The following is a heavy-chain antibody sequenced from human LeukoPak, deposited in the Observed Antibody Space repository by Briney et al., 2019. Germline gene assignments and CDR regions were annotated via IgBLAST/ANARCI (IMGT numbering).Heavy chain of an antibody. J-gene: IGHJ4*02. Sequence: GGSLRLSCAASGFTFSSYEMNWVRQAPGKGLEWVAVISYDGSNKYYADSVKGRFTISRDNSKNTLYLQMNSLRAEDTAVYYCAKDVSAAAGPYYFDYWGQGTLVTVSS. CDR2: ISYDGSNK. CDR1: GFTFSSYE. D-gene: IGHD6-13*01. CDR3: AKDVSAAAGPYYFDY. V-gene: IGHV3-30*18.